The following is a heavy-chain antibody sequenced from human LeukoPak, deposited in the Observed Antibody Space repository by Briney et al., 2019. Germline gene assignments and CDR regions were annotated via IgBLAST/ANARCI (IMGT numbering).Heavy chain of an antibody. D-gene: IGHD6-13*01. V-gene: IGHV3-23*01. CDR2: ISGSGGST. J-gene: IGHJ4*02. CDR1: GFTFSSYA. Sequence: GGSLRLSCAASGFTFSSYAMSWVRQAPGKGLEWASAISGSGGSTYYADSVKGRFTISRDNSKNTLYLQMNSLRAEDTAVYYCAKVSSSWYYFDYWGQGTLVTVSS. CDR3: AKVSSSWYYFDY.